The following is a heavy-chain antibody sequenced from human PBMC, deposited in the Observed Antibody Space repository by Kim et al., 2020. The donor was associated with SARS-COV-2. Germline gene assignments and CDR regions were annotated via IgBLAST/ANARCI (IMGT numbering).Heavy chain of an antibody. CDR1: GGSISSYY. V-gene: IGHV4-59*01. J-gene: IGHJ3*02. D-gene: IGHD6-13*01. Sequence: SETLSLTCTVSGGSISSYYWSWIRQPPGKGLEWIGYIYYSGSTNYNPSLKSRVTISVDTSKNQFSLKLSSVTAADTAVYYCARGLLGSDTLERIAAALELRAFDIWGQGTMVTVSS. CDR2: IYYSGST. CDR3: ARGLLGSDTLERIAAALELRAFDI.